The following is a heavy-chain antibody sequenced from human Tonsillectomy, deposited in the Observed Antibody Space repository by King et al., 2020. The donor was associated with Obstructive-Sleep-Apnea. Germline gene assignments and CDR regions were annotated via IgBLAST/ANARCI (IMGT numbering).Heavy chain of an antibody. V-gene: IGHV3-30*04. J-gene: IGHJ4*02. D-gene: IGHD1-26*01. CDR3: ARDPSYNGRVNYFDY. CDR1: GFTFRNYA. Sequence: HVQLVESGGGVVQPGRSLRLSCAASGFTFRNYAMHWVRQAPGKGLEWVALMSYDGSNKYYADSVKGRFTISRDNSKNTLYLQMNNLRVEDTAVYYCARDPSYNGRVNYFDYWGQGTLVTVSS. CDR2: MSYDGSNK.